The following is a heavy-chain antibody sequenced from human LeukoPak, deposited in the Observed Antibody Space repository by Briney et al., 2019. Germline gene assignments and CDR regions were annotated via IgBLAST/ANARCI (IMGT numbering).Heavy chain of an antibody. CDR3: ARGRDIVVVPAAILGRTKNWFDP. CDR1: GGSFSGYY. V-gene: IGHV4-34*01. CDR2: INHSGST. Sequence: SETLSLTCAVYGGSFSGYYWSWIRQPPGKGLEWIGEINHSGSTNYNPSLKSRVTISVDTSKNQFSLKLSSVTAADTAVYYCARGRDIVVVPAAILGRTKNWFDPWGQGTLVTVSS. J-gene: IGHJ5*02. D-gene: IGHD2-2*02.